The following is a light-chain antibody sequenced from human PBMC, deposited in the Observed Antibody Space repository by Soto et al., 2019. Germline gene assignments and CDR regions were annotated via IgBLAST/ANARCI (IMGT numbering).Light chain of an antibody. J-gene: IGKJ3*01. CDR1: QSVSSSY. CDR3: QQDGSSPLFT. Sequence: EIVLTQSPGTLSLSPGERATLSCRASQSVSSSYLAWYQQKPGQAPRLLIYGASSRATGIPDRFSGSGSGTDFTLTISRLEPEDFAVYYCQQDGSSPLFTCGPGTKVDIK. V-gene: IGKV3-20*01. CDR2: GAS.